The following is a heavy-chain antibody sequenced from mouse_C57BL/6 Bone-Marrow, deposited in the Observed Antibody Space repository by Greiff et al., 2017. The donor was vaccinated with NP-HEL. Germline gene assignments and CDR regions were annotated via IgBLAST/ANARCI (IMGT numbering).Heavy chain of an antibody. J-gene: IGHJ2*01. CDR2: IYPGDGDT. D-gene: IGHD2-4*01. Sequence: QVQLQQSGPELVKPGASVKISCKASGYAFSSSWMNWVKQRPGKGLEWIGRIYPGDGDTNYNGKFKGKATLTADKSSSTAYMQLSSLTSEDSAVYFCARPDYDFDYWGQGTTLTVSS. V-gene: IGHV1-82*01. CDR3: ARPDYDFDY. CDR1: GYAFSSSW.